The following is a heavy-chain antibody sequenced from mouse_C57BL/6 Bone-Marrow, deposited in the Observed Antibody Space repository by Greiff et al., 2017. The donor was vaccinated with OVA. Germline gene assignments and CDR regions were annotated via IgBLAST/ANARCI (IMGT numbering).Heavy chain of an antibody. Sequence: QVQLKESGAELARPGASVKLSCKASGYTFTSYGISWVKQRTGQGLEWIGEIYPRSGNTYYNEKFKGKATLTADKSSSTAYMELRSLTSEDSAVYFCARFYYSKRYFDVWGTGTTVTVSS. D-gene: IGHD2-5*01. CDR1: GYTFTSYG. V-gene: IGHV1-81*01. J-gene: IGHJ1*03. CDR2: IYPRSGNT. CDR3: ARFYYSKRYFDV.